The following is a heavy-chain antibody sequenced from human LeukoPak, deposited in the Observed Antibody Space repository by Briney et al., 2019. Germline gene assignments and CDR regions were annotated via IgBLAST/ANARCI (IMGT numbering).Heavy chain of an antibody. D-gene: IGHD5-24*01. J-gene: IGHJ4*02. CDR1: RYTFSRYY. CDR2: IGIAGDT. V-gene: IGHV3-13*04. CDR3: ARSRDGYNYFDY. Sequence: GLSLRLSCAASRYTFSRYYMHWARQATGKGLEWVSAIGIAGDTYYSGSVKGRFTISRENAKSSLYLQMNSLRAGDTAVYYCARSRDGYNYFDYWGQGTLVTVSS.